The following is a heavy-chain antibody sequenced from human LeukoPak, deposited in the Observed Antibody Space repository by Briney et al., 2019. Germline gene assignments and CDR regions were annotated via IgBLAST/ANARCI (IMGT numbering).Heavy chain of an antibody. D-gene: IGHD3-10*01. J-gene: IGHJ4*02. CDR3: ARGIFGAYYYGSGSYATYFDY. CDR1: GGTFSSYA. V-gene: IGHV1-69*06. CDR2: IIPIFGTA. Sequence: SVKVSCKASGGTFSSYAISWVRQAPGQGLEWMGGIIPIFGTANYAQKFQGRVTITADKSTSTAYMELSSLRSEDTAVYYCARGIFGAYYYGSGSYATYFDYWGQGTLVTVSS.